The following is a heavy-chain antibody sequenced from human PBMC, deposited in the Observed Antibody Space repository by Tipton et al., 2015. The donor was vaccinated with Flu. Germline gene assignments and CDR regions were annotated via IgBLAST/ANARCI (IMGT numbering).Heavy chain of an antibody. V-gene: IGHV3-21*01. Sequence: SLRLSCAASGFTFSSYSMNWVRQAPGKGLEWVSSISSSSSYIYYADSVKGRFTISRDNAKNSLYLQMNSLRAEDTAVYYCARDKEYGDYVNLKPGFDYWGQGTLVTVSS. CDR3: ARDKEYGDYVNLKPGFDY. D-gene: IGHD4-17*01. CDR2: ISSSSSYI. J-gene: IGHJ4*02. CDR1: GFTFSSYS.